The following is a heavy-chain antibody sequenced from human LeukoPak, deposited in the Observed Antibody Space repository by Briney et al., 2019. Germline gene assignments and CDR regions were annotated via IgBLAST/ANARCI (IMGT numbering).Heavy chain of an antibody. CDR3: ARAKYYDFWSGYYRDYYYYYMDV. CDR2: IYYSGST. V-gene: IGHV4-39*07. Sequence: SETLSLTCSVSAASINSRSYYWAWIRQPPGKGLEWIGNIYYSGSTNYNPSLKSRITISVDTSKNQFSLKLSSVTAADTAVYYCARAKYYDFWSGYYRDYYYYYMDVWGKGTTVTVSS. J-gene: IGHJ6*03. D-gene: IGHD3-3*01. CDR1: AASINSRSYY.